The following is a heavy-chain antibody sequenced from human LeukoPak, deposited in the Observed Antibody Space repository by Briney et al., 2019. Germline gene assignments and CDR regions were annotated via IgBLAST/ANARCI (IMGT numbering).Heavy chain of an antibody. CDR3: VRGGYCSSTICYWCNAFDM. Sequence: GGSLRLSCAASGFTFSSYEMSWVRQAPGKGLEWVSYIATSGSAIYYADSVKGRFTISRDNAKNSLYLQMNSLRAEDMAVYYCVRGGYCSSTICYWCNAFDMWGQGTMVTVSS. D-gene: IGHD2-2*01. J-gene: IGHJ3*02. CDR2: IATSGSAI. V-gene: IGHV3-48*03. CDR1: GFTFSSYE.